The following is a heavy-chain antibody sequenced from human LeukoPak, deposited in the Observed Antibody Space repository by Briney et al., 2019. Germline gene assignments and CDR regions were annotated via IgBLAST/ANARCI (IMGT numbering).Heavy chain of an antibody. Sequence: SQTLSLTCTVSGGSISSGGYYWSWIRQHPGKGLEWIGYIYYSGSTYYNPSLKSRVTISVDASKNQFSLKLSSVTAADTAVYYCARDRYGDYGWYYYYGMDVWGQGTTVTVSS. J-gene: IGHJ6*02. CDR3: ARDRYGDYGWYYYYGMDV. CDR2: IYYSGST. CDR1: GGSISSGGYY. D-gene: IGHD4-17*01. V-gene: IGHV4-31*03.